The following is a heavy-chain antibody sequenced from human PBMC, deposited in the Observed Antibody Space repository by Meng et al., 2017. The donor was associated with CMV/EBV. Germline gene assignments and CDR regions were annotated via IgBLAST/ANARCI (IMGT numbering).Heavy chain of an antibody. D-gene: IGHD5-24*01. J-gene: IGHJ4*02. V-gene: IGHV3-23*04. Sequence: EVWLVESGGGLVQPGVSLSLSGSGSAFTCRSNAMGWVRQAPGKGLEWVSAISGSGGSTYYADSVKGRFTISRDNSKNTLYLQMNSLRAEDTAVYYCAKVLAGDGTLDYWGQGTLVTVSS. CDR3: AKVLAGDGTLDY. CDR1: AFTCRSNA. CDR2: ISGSGGST.